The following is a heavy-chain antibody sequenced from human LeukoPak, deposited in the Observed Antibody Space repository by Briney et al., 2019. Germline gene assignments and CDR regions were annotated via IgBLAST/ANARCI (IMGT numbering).Heavy chain of an antibody. V-gene: IGHV4-34*01. D-gene: IGHD2-15*01. CDR1: GGSFSGYY. CDR3: ARGPAVVAATRGAGRFDY. J-gene: IGHJ4*02. Sequence: SETLSLICAVYGGSFSGYYWSWIRQPPGKGLEWIGEINHSGSTNYNPSLKSRVTISVDTSKNQFSLKLSSVTAADTAVYYCARGPAVVAATRGAGRFDYWGQGTLVTVSS. CDR2: INHSGST.